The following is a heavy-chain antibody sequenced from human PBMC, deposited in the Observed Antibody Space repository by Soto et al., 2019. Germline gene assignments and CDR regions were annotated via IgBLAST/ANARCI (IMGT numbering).Heavy chain of an antibody. V-gene: IGHV1-69*13. CDR1: GGTFSSYA. Sequence: GASVKVSCKASGGTFSSYAISWVRQAPGQGLEWMGGIIPIFGTANYAQKFQGRVTITADESTSTAYMELSSLRSEDTAVYYCARGPSSSSDYYYYGMDVWGQGTTVTVSS. CDR3: ARGPSSSSDYYYYGMDV. J-gene: IGHJ6*02. D-gene: IGHD6-6*01. CDR2: IIPIFGTA.